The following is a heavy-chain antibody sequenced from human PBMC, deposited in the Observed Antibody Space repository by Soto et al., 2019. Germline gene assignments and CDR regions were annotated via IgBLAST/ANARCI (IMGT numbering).Heavy chain of an antibody. D-gene: IGHD3-3*01. V-gene: IGHV4-39*01. CDR1: GGSISSSSYY. CDR2: IYYSGST. Sequence: SETLSLTCTVSGGSISSSSYYWGWIRQPPGKGLEWIGSIYYSGSTYYNPSLKSRVTISVDTSKNQFSLKLSSVTAADTAVYYCARSGASQLFFGVEILNWFDPWGQGTLVTVSS. J-gene: IGHJ5*02. CDR3: ARSGASQLFFGVEILNWFDP.